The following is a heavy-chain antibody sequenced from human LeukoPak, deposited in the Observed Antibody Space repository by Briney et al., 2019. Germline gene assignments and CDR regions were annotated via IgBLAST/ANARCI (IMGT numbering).Heavy chain of an antibody. CDR1: GFRFNTYW. CDR3: ARGGVPTHYYYMDV. Sequence: PGGSLRLSCAASGFRFNTYWMSWVRQAPGKGLEWVANIKQDGSEKYYVDSVKGRFTISRDNAKNTLYLQMNSLRAEETAVYYCARGGVPTHYYYMDVWGKGTTVTISS. J-gene: IGHJ6*03. V-gene: IGHV3-7*01. D-gene: IGHD3-10*01. CDR2: IKQDGSEK.